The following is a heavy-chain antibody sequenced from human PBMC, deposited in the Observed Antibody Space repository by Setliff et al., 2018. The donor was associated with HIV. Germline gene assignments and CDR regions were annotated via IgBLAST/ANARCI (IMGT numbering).Heavy chain of an antibody. J-gene: IGHJ4*02. CDR3: ARKGWNGYKSFDY. V-gene: IGHV4-34*01. Sequence: GSLRLSCAASGFSVSTYWMNWVRQPPGKGLECIGEINHSGSTNYNPSLKGRVTISVDTSKSQFSLNVTSVTAADTAVYYCARKGWNGYKSFDYWGQGTLVTVSS. CDR2: INHSGST. D-gene: IGHD5-12*01. CDR1: GFSVSTYW.